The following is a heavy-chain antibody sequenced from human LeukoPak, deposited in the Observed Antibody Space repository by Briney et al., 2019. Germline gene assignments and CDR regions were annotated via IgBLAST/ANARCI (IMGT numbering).Heavy chain of an antibody. V-gene: IGHV4-39*07. Sequence: PSETLSHTCTVSGGSISSSSYYWGWIRQPPGKGLEWIGSIYYSGSTYYNPSLKSRVTISVDTSKNQFSLKLSSVTAADTAVYYCATRYCSGGSCYSYYYYYMDVWGKGTTVTVSS. CDR1: GGSISSSSYY. CDR2: IYYSGST. CDR3: ATRYCSGGSCYSYYYYYMDV. J-gene: IGHJ6*03. D-gene: IGHD2-15*01.